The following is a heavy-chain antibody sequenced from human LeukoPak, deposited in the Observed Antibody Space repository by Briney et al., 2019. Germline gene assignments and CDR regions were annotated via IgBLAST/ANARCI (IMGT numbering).Heavy chain of an antibody. D-gene: IGHD4-17*01. CDR2: ISGSGGST. Sequence: GGSLRLSCAASGFTFSSYAMHWVRQAPGKGLEWVSAISGSGGSTYYADSVKGRFTISRDNSKNTLYLQMNSLRAEDTAVYYCAKDSSIYGALYYFDYWGQGTLVTVSS. V-gene: IGHV3-23*01. CDR3: AKDSSIYGALYYFDY. J-gene: IGHJ4*02. CDR1: GFTFSSYA.